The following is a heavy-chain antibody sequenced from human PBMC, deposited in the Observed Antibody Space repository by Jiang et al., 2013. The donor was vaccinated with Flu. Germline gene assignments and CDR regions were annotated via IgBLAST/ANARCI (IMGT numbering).Heavy chain of an antibody. J-gene: IGHJ3*02. CDR3: ARGEHHAFDI. D-gene: IGHD1/OR15-1a*01. CDR2: VWNDGVNK. V-gene: IGHV3-33*01. Sequence: VQLVESGGGVVQPGTSLRLSCAASGFALSSYDMYWVRQAPGKGLEWVADVWNDGVNKYYGDSVKGRFTISRDNSKNTLYLEMNSLRAEDTAVYYCARGEHHAFDIWGQGTMVTVSA. CDR1: GFALSSYD.